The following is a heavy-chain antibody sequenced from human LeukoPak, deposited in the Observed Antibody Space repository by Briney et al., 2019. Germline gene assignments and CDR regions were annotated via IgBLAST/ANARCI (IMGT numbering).Heavy chain of an antibody. D-gene: IGHD6-19*01. CDR2: IYYSGST. CDR3: ARDHSSGWGPLDY. CDR1: GGSISSYY. Sequence: SETLSLTCTVSGGSISSYYWSWIRQPPGKGLEWIGYIYYSGSTDYNPSLKSRVTISVDTSKNQFSLKLSSVTAADTAVYYCARDHSSGWGPLDYWGQGTLVTVSS. J-gene: IGHJ4*02. V-gene: IGHV4-59*01.